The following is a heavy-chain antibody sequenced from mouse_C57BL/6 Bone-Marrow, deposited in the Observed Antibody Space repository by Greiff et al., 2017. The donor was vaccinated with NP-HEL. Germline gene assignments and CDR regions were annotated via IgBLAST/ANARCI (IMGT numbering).Heavy chain of an antibody. CDR2: IYPGSGST. V-gene: IGHV1-55*01. CDR1: SYTFTSYW. Sequence: VQLQQSGAELVKPGASVKMSCKASSYTFTSYWITWVKQRPGQGLEWIGDIYPGSGSTNYNEQLKSKDTLTVDTSSSTAYMQLSSLTSEDSAVYYCAREANYYAMDYWGQGTSVTVSS. CDR3: AREANYYAMDY. J-gene: IGHJ4*01.